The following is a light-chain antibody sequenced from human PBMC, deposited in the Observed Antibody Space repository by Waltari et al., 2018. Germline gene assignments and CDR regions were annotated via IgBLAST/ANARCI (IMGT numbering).Light chain of an antibody. Sequence: EIVLTQSPATLSLSPGERATLSCRASQSVGTSLAVYQQKPCQAPRHLIYDASNRATGIPARFSGSGSGTDFTLTITSLEPEDFAVYYCQRLSRWPPDTTFVQGTTVEIK. J-gene: IGKJ1*01. CDR2: DAS. CDR3: QRLSRWPPDTT. V-gene: IGKV3-11*01. CDR1: QSVGTS.